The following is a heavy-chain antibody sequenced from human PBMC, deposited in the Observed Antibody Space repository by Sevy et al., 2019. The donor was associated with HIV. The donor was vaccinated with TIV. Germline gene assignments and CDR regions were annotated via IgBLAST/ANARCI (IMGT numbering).Heavy chain of an antibody. D-gene: IGHD6-6*01. Sequence: GGSLRLSCAASGFTFDDYSMHWVRQVPGKGLQWVSFINWNSATTYYADSVKGRFTISRDNIKNSLYLQMNRLTTEESALYFCVKASSFSYYMDAWGKGTTATVSS. V-gene: IGHV3-43*01. CDR2: INWNSATT. J-gene: IGHJ6*03. CDR3: VKASSFSYYMDA. CDR1: GFTFDDYS.